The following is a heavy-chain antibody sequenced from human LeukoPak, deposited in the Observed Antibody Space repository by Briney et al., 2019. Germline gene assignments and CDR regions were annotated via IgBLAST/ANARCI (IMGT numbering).Heavy chain of an antibody. CDR2: ISYDGSNK. Sequence: GGSLRLSCAASGFTFSSYAMSWVRQAPGKGLEWVAVISYDGSNKYYADSVKGRFTISRDNSKNTLYLQMNSLRAEDTAVYYCARVPYYYDSSGYSGVYWGQGTLVTVSS. CDR1: GFTFSSYA. D-gene: IGHD3-22*01. V-gene: IGHV3-30-3*01. J-gene: IGHJ4*02. CDR3: ARVPYYYDSSGYSGVY.